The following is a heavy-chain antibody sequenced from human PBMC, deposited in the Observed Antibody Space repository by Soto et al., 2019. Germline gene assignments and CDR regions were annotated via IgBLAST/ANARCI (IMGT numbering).Heavy chain of an antibody. V-gene: IGHV3-11*01. CDR1: GFTFSDYY. D-gene: IGHD3-22*01. CDR3: ATDYWQSGYYLKYYYYGMDV. CDR2: ISSSGSTI. Sequence: PGGSLRLSCAASGFTFSDYYMSWIRQAPGKGLEWVSYISSSGSTIYYADSVKGRFTISRDNAKNSLYLQMNSLRAEDTAVYYCATDYWQSGYYLKYYYYGMDVWGQGTTVTVSS. J-gene: IGHJ6*02.